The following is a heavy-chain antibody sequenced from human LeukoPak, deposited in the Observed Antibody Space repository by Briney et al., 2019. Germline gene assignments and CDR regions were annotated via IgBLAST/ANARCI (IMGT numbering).Heavy chain of an antibody. D-gene: IGHD2-15*01. CDR1: GFTFSTYW. CDR3: ARGGYHHGFDI. J-gene: IGHJ3*02. V-gene: IGHV3-74*01. Sequence: GGSLRLSCAASGFTFSTYWLHWVRQAPGEGLVWVSRIDNDGSEKIYADSVKGRFTVSRDNAKSTLYLQMNSLKAEDTAVYYCARGGYHHGFDIWGQGTMVTVSS. CDR2: IDNDGSEK.